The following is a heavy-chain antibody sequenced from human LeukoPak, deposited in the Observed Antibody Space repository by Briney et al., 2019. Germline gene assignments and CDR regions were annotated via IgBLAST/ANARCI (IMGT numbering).Heavy chain of an antibody. CDR2: IYPGDSDT. Sequence: GEALQISCKGSGCGFTSYWIGWVRQMPGKGLEWMGIIYPGDSDTRYSPSFQGQVTISADKSISTAYLQWSSLKASDTAMYYCARLPISNPFDYWGQGTLVTVSS. J-gene: IGHJ4*02. CDR3: ARLPISNPFDY. D-gene: IGHD4-11*01. CDR1: GCGFTSYW. V-gene: IGHV5-51*01.